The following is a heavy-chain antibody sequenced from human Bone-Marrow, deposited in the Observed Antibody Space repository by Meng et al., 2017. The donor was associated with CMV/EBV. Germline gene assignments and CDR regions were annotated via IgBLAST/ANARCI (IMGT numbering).Heavy chain of an antibody. CDR3: AKNPARWGAFDI. Sequence: GGSLRLSCAASGFTVSSNEMSWVRQAPGKGLEWVSSISGGSTYYADSVKGRFTISRDNSKNTLYLQMNSLRAEDTAVYYCAKNPARWGAFDIWGQGTMVTVSS. D-gene: IGHD4-23*01. CDR1: GFTVSSNE. V-gene: IGHV3-38-3*01. J-gene: IGHJ3*02. CDR2: ISGGST.